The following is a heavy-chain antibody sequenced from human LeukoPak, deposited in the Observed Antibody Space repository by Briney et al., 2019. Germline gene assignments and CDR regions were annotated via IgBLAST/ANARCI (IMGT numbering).Heavy chain of an antibody. V-gene: IGHV3-7*01. CDR2: INEDGSKK. J-gene: IGHJ5*02. CDR3: ASSSYSSSSS. CDR1: GFTFTNYW. Sequence: PGGSLRLSCAASGFTFTNYWMIWVRQAPGKGLEWVANINEDGSKKYYVGSVEGRFTISRDNAKNSVFLQMNSLRAEDTAMYCCASSSYSSSSSWGQGTLVTVSS. D-gene: IGHD6-6*01.